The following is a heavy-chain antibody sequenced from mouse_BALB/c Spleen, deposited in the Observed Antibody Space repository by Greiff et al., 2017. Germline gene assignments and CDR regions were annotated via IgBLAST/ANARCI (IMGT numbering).Heavy chain of an antibody. J-gene: IGHJ3*01. D-gene: IGHD2-4*01. V-gene: IGHV5-6-2*01. Sequence: EVQLVESGGGLVKPGGSLKLSCAASGFTFSSYYMSWVRQTPEKRLELVAAINSNGGSTYYPDTVKGRFTISRDNAKNTLYLQMSSLKSEDTALYYCARSCDSAAWLAYWGQGTLVTVSA. CDR2: INSNGGST. CDR1: GFTFSSYY. CDR3: ARSCDSAAWLAY.